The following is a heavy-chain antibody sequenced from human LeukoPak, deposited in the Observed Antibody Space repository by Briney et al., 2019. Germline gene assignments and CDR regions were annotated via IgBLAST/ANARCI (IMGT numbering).Heavy chain of an antibody. CDR1: GFTVSNNY. Sequence: GGSLRLSCTASGFTVSNNYMSWVRQAPGKGLEWVSVVYTGGNTYYADSVKGRFTISRDFSKNTLYLQMNSLRAEDTAVYYCAKDWYGSGPRGGYYFDYWGQGTLVTVSS. D-gene: IGHD3-10*01. V-gene: IGHV3-53*01. CDR2: VYTGGNT. CDR3: AKDWYGSGPRGGYYFDY. J-gene: IGHJ4*02.